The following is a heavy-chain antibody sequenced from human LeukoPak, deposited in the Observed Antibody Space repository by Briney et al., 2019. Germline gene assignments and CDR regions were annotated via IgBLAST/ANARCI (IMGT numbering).Heavy chain of an antibody. Sequence: GGSLRLSCAASGFTFRSYWMSWVRQAPGKGLEWVSGISGSGGATYYADSVKGRFTISRDDPHNTLYLQMNSLRAEDTAVYFCARGGVDYYGSGTYYLMYYFDYWGQGALVTVSS. CDR3: ARGGVDYYGSGTYYLMYYFDY. V-gene: IGHV3-23*01. J-gene: IGHJ4*02. D-gene: IGHD3-10*01. CDR1: GFTFRSYW. CDR2: ISGSGGAT.